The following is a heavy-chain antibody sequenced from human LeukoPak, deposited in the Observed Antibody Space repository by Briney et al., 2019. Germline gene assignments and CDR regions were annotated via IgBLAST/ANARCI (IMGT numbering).Heavy chain of an antibody. CDR3: ARRVVIGGYNWFDP. CDR1: GGSISNYY. CDR2: IYYSGST. Sequence: SETLSLTCTVSGGSISNYYWSWVRQPPGKGLEWVGYIYYSGSTNYNPSLKSRVTISVDTSNNQFSLKLSSVTAADTAVYYCARRVVIGGYNWFDPWGQGTLVTVSS. J-gene: IGHJ5*02. V-gene: IGHV4-59*08. D-gene: IGHD3-3*01.